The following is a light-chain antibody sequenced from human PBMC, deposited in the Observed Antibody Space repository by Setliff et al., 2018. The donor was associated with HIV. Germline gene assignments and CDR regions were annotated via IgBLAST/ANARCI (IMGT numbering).Light chain of an antibody. J-gene: IGLJ1*01. Sequence: QSALTQPASVSGSPGQSITISCTGTSSDVGDYNYVSWYQQHPGEAPKLMIYDVSKRPSGVSNRFSGSKSGNTASLTISWLQAEDEADYYCSSYTSSSTYVFGTGTKVTVL. CDR3: SSYTSSSTYV. V-gene: IGLV2-14*01. CDR2: DVS. CDR1: SSDVGDYNY.